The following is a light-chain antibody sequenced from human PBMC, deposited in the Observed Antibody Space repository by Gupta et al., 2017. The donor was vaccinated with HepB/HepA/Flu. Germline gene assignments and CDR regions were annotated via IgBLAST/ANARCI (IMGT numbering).Light chain of an antibody. V-gene: IGLV3-19*01. CDR2: GKN. J-gene: IGLJ2*01. CDR1: SLRSYY. Sequence: SSALTQDPAVSVALGQTVRITCQGDSLRSYYASWYQQKPGQAPVLVIYGKNNRPSGIPDRFSGSSSGTTASLNITGAQAEDEADYYCNSRDSSGNHVVFGGGTKLTVL. CDR3: NSRDSSGNHVV.